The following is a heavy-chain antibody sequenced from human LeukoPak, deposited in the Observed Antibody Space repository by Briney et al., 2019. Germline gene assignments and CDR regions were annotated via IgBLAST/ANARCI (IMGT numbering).Heavy chain of an antibody. CDR3: ARIGIAVAGDAFDI. Sequence: ASVKVSCKASGGTFSSYAISWVRQATGQGLEWMGWMNPNSGNTGCAQKFQGRVTMTRNTSISTAYMELSSLRSEDTAVYYCARIGIAVAGDAFDIWGQGTMVTVSS. J-gene: IGHJ3*02. V-gene: IGHV1-8*02. CDR2: MNPNSGNT. CDR1: GGTFSSYA. D-gene: IGHD6-19*01.